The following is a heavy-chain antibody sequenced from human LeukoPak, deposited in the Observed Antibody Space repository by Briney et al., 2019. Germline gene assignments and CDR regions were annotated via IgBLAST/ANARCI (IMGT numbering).Heavy chain of an antibody. Sequence: ASVKVSCKASGGTFSSYAISWVRQAPGQGLEWMGGIIPIFDTANYAQKFQGRVTITTDESTSTAYMELSSLRPEDTAVYYCARDRNYYDSSGYRPYYYYYYMDVWGKGTTVTVS. J-gene: IGHJ6*03. V-gene: IGHV1-69*05. CDR1: GGTFSSYA. CDR3: ARDRNYYDSSGYRPYYYYYYMDV. CDR2: IIPIFDTA. D-gene: IGHD3-22*01.